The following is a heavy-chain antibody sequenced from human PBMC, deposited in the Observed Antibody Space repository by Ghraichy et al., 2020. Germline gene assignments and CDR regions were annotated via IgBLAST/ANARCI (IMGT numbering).Heavy chain of an antibody. J-gene: IGHJ4*02. D-gene: IGHD3-10*01. Sequence: LSLTCAASGFTFSSYAMSWVRQAPGKGLEWVSAISGSGGSTYYADSVKGRFTISRDNSKNTLYLQMNSLRAEDTAVYYCARGITMVPFDYWGQGTLVTVSS. CDR1: GFTFSSYA. V-gene: IGHV3-23*01. CDR2: ISGSGGST. CDR3: ARGITMVPFDY.